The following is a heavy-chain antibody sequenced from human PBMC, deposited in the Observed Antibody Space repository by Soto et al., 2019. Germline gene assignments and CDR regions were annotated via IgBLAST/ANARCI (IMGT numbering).Heavy chain of an antibody. CDR1: GYTFSDYY. J-gene: IGHJ5*02. D-gene: IGHD1-26*01. CDR3: AREMGVIGAPGYTWFDP. V-gene: IGHV1-2*02. CDR2: INPSSGGT. Sequence: ASVKVSCKASGYTFSDYYVRWVREAPGQGLEWMGWINPSSGGTIYTQRFQGRVTMTRDTSISTVYMELSRLTSDDTAVYYCAREMGVIGAPGYTWFDPWGQGALVTVSS.